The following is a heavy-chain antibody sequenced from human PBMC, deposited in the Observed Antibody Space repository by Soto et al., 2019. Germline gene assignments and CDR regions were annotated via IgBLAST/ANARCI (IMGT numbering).Heavy chain of an antibody. Sequence: QVQLVQSGAEVRKPGSAVRVSCKASGDTFNFYTINWVRQAPGLGLEWMGRVNPILTMSNYARKFEGRVTITADKSTMTAYMELRSLRSDDTAIYYCATSYGSGYRAFDYWGQGALVTVSS. CDR3: ATSYGSGYRAFDY. CDR2: VNPILTMS. CDR1: GDTFNFYT. V-gene: IGHV1-69*02. D-gene: IGHD3-10*01. J-gene: IGHJ4*02.